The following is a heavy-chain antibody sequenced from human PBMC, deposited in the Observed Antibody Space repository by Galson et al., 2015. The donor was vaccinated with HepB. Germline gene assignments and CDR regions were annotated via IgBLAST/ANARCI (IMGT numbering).Heavy chain of an antibody. CDR2: IYPDNSET. V-gene: IGHV5-51*01. CDR3: ARRVGGYGLDYCYGMDV. D-gene: IGHD5-18*01. Sequence: QSGAEVKKPGETLKISCQGSGFTFSSFWIAWVRQVPGKGLEWMGIIYPDNSETRYSQSFQGQVTMSVDKSISTAYLQWSSLEASDTATYYCARRVGGYGLDYCYGMDVWGQGTTVTVSS. J-gene: IGHJ6*02. CDR1: GFTFSSFW.